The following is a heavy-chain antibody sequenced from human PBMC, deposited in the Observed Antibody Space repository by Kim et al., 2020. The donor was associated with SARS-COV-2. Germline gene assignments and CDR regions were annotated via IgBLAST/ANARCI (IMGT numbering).Heavy chain of an antibody. CDR3: ARSPGAYFDY. CDR2: ISYDGSNK. J-gene: IGHJ4*02. Sequence: QAPGKGLGWVAVISYDGSNKYYADSVKGRFTISRDNSKNTLYLQMNSLRAEETAVYYCARSPGAYFDYWGQGTLVTVSS. D-gene: IGHD1-26*01. V-gene: IGHV3-30-3*01.